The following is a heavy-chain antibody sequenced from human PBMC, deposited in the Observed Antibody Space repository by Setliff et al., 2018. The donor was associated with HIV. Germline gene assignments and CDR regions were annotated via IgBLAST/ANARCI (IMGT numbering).Heavy chain of an antibody. D-gene: IGHD4-17*01. Sequence: SETLSLTCTVSGGSISSSSYYWGWIRQPPGKGLEWIGSLYYTGTTKYNPSLKSRVTMSVDTSKNQLSLKLSSLTAADTAVYYCARDRPPSTVDMLGAFDRWGQGTMVTVSS. CDR2: LYYTGTT. CDR3: ARDRPPSTVDMLGAFDR. J-gene: IGHJ3*02. CDR1: GGSISSSSYY. V-gene: IGHV4-39*07.